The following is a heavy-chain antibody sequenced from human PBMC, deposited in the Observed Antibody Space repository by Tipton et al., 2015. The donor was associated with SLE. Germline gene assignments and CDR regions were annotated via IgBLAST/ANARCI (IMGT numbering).Heavy chain of an antibody. CDR3: ARGPPGDWDD. CDR2: IHYSGSS. D-gene: IGHD3/OR15-3a*01. J-gene: IGHJ4*02. V-gene: IGHV4-59*01. CDR1: GGSISSYY. Sequence: TLSLTCTVSGGSISSYYWSWIRQPPGQGLECIGYIHYSGSSKYNPSLKSRVTISVDTSKNQFSLKLNSVTAADTAVYYCARGPPGDWDDWGQGTLVTVSS.